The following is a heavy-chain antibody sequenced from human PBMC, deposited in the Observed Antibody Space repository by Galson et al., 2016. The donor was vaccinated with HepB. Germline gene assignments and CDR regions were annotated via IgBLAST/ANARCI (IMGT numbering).Heavy chain of an antibody. J-gene: IGHJ5*02. Sequence: SETLSLTCAVYGGSFSGYYWSWIRQSPGKGLEWIGEISHRGSTNYNPSLKSRVTVSVDTSKNQFSLKLTSVTAADTAVYFCARETVAVVVSATFGNWFDPWGQGTLVTVSS. V-gene: IGHV4-34*01. CDR2: ISHRGST. D-gene: IGHD2-2*01. CDR1: GGSFSGYY. CDR3: ARETVAVVVSATFGNWFDP.